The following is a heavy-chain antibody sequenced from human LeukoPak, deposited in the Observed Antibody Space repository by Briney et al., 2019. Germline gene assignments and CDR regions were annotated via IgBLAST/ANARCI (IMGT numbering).Heavy chain of an antibody. CDR3: ARDRIRYYMNWFDP. D-gene: IGHD3-9*01. V-gene: IGHV1-3*01. CDR1: GYTFTSYA. Sequence: GASVKVSCKASGYTFTSYAMHWVRQAPGQRLEWMGWINAGNGNTKYSQKFQGRVTITRDTSASTAYMELSSLRSEDTAVYYCARDRIRYYMNWFDPWGQGTLVTVSS. CDR2: INAGNGNT. J-gene: IGHJ5*02.